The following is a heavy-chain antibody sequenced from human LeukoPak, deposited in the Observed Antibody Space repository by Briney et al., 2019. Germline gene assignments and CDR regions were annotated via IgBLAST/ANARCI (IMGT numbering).Heavy chain of an antibody. J-gene: IGHJ4*02. V-gene: IGHV4-39*07. CDR2: IYYSGST. Sequence: PSETLSLTCTVSGGSISSSSYYWGWIRQPPGKGLEWIGSIYYSGSTNYNPSLKSRVTISVDTSKNQFSLKLSSVTAADTAVYYCARVVRAPGYYFDYWGQGTLVTVSS. CDR1: GGSISSSSYY. D-gene: IGHD6-6*01. CDR3: ARVVRAPGYYFDY.